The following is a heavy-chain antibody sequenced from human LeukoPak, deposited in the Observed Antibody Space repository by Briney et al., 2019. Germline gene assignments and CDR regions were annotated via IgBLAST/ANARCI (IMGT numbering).Heavy chain of an antibody. D-gene: IGHD3-22*01. V-gene: IGHV3-48*01. CDR1: GFTFSSYS. Sequence: GGSLRLSCAASGFTFSSYSMNWVRQAPGKGLEWVSYISSSSSTIYYADSVKGRFTISRDNSKNTLYVQVNSLGTEDTAAYYCAKGSYYDSSGSFYFDYWGQGTLVTVSS. CDR2: ISSSSSTI. CDR3: AKGSYYDSSGSFYFDY. J-gene: IGHJ4*02.